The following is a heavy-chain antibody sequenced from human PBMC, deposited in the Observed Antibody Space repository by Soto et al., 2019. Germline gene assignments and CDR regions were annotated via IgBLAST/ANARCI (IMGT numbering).Heavy chain of an antibody. CDR1: GGSVSSGSYY. D-gene: IGHD1-1*01. CDR3: AGDSLERSSSGGLDV. V-gene: IGHV4-61*01. J-gene: IGHJ6*02. CDR2: VYYTGST. Sequence: QVQLQESGPGLVKPSETLSLTCTVSGGSVSSGSYYWNWIRQPPGKGLEWIGYVYYTGSTNYNPSLKSRGPSAVHMSKNQCSLKMRSVTAADTAVYYCAGDSLERSSSGGLDVWRQGSTVTVAS.